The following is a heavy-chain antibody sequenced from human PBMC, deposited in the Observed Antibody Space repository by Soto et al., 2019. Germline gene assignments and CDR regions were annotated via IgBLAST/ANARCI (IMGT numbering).Heavy chain of an antibody. CDR2: IYYSGST. CDR1: GGSISSGGYY. CDR3: SRDVGPTRGYYYYMDD. J-gene: IGHJ6*02. Sequence: SETLSLTCTVSGGSISSGGYYWSWIRQHPGKGLEWIGYIYYSGSTYYNPSLKSRVTTSVDTSKNQFSLKLSSVTAADPAVYYCSRDVGPTRGYYYYMDDWGQGTTVTVSS. D-gene: IGHD2-15*01. V-gene: IGHV4-31*03.